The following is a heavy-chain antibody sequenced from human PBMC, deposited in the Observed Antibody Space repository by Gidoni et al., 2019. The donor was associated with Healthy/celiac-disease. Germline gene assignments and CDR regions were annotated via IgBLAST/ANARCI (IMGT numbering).Heavy chain of an antibody. Sequence: EVQLLESGGGLVQPGGSLRLSCAASGFTFSSYAMSWVRQAPGKGLEWVSAISGSGGSTYYADSVKGRFTISRDNSKNTLYLQMNSLRAEDTAVYYCATRGDIVVVGPVDYWGQGTLVTVSS. D-gene: IGHD2-2*01. CDR3: ATRGDIVVVGPVDY. CDR2: ISGSGGST. CDR1: GFTFSSYA. J-gene: IGHJ4*02. V-gene: IGHV3-23*01.